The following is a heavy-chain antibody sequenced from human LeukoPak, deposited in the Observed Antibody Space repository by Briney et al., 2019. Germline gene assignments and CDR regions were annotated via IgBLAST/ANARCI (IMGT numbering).Heavy chain of an antibody. CDR2: MNPNSGNT. CDR1: GYTFTNCD. D-gene: IGHD3-10*01. J-gene: IGHJ4*02. CDR3: ARGSRSGDY. V-gene: IGHV1-8*01. Sequence: ASVTVSCTTSGYTFTNCDINWVRQATGQGLEWMGWMNPNSGNTGYAQKFQGRVTMTRNISTSTAYMELSSLRSEDTAVYYCARGSRSGDYWGQGTQVTVSS.